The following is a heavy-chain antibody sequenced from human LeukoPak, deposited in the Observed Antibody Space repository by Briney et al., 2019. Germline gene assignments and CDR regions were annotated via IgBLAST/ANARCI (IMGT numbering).Heavy chain of an antibody. CDR3: ARVSQLWLDGMDV. D-gene: IGHD5-18*01. J-gene: IGHJ6*02. CDR2: IYYSGST. Sequence: PSETLSPSCTVSGGSISSYYWSWIRQPPGKGLEWIGYIYYSGSTNYNPSLKSRVTISVDTSKNQFSLKLSSVTAADTAVYYCARVSQLWLDGMDVWGQGTTVTVSS. V-gene: IGHV4-59*01. CDR1: GGSISSYY.